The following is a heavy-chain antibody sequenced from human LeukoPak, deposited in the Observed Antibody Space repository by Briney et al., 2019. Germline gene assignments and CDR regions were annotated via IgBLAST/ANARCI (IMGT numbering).Heavy chain of an antibody. CDR2: ISGSGGST. V-gene: IGHV3-23*01. CDR1: GFTFSSYA. J-gene: IGHJ4*02. CDR3: ARDYYYDSSGYYPR. Sequence: PGGSLRLSCAASGFTFSSYAMSWVRQAPGKGLEGVSAISGSGGSTYYADSVKGRFTISRDNSKNTLYLQMNSLRAEDTAVYYCARDYYYDSSGYYPRWGQGTLVTVSS. D-gene: IGHD3-22*01.